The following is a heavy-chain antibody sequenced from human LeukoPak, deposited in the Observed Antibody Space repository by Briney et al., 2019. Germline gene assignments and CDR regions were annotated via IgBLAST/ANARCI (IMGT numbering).Heavy chain of an antibody. CDR1: GFTLTNSW. J-gene: IGHJ4*02. V-gene: IGHV3-7*01. CDR3: TRDTEGTIDY. Sequence: GGSLRLSCAASGFTLTNSWMAWVRQAPGKGLEWVANIKQDATTKHYADSLKGRFTISRDNPKNSLYLQMNNLRADDTAVYYCTRDTEGTIDYWGQGILVTVAS. D-gene: IGHD2-8*02. CDR2: IKQDATTK.